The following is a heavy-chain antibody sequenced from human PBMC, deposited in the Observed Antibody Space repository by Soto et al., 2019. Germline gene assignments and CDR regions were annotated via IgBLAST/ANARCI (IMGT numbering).Heavy chain of an antibody. CDR1: GITFSKAW. CDR3: TTNFYSDHGMDV. Sequence: EVQLVESGGGLVKPGGSLTLSCAASGITFSKAWMNWVRQSPGKGLEWVGRIKSRSDGGTTAYAAPVKGRFTISRDDSKDTLWLQMNSLKTEDTAVYYCTTNFYSDHGMDVWGQGTKVTVSS. J-gene: IGHJ6*02. V-gene: IGHV3-15*01. CDR2: IKSRSDGGTT. D-gene: IGHD4-17*01.